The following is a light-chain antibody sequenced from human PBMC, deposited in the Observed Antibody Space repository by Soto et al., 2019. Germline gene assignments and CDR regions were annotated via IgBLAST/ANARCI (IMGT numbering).Light chain of an antibody. V-gene: IGKV1-9*01. CDR2: AAS. CDR3: QQLNSYPFT. CDR1: QGIANY. J-gene: IGKJ3*01. Sequence: DIQLTQSPSFLSASVGDRVTITCRASQGIANYLAWYQQKPGKAPKLLIYAASTLQSGVPSRFSGSVSGTEFTLTIRSLQPKDFATYYCQQLNSYPFTFGPGTKVDIK.